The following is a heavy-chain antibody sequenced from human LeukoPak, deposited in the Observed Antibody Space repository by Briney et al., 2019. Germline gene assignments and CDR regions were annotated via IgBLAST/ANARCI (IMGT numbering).Heavy chain of an antibody. J-gene: IGHJ6*02. V-gene: IGHV3-30*18. CDR2: ISYDGSNK. Sequence: GGSLRLSCAASGFTFSSYGMHWVRQAPGKGLGWVAVISYDGSNKYYADSVKGRFTISRDNSKNTLYLQMNSLRAEDTAVYYCAKGIFTYYYGSGSYYDYYYYYGMDVWGQGTTVTVSS. CDR1: GFTFSSYG. CDR3: AKGIFTYYYGSGSYYDYYYYYGMDV. D-gene: IGHD3-10*01.